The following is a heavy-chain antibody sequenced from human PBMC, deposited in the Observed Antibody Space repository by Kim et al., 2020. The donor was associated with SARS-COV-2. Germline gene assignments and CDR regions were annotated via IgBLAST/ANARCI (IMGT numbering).Heavy chain of an antibody. CDR3: AKDIPPRCSSTSCYTYYYGIVF. CDR1: GFTVDDYA. J-gene: IGHJ6*02. V-gene: IGHV3-9*01. D-gene: IGHD2-2*01. CDR2: ISWNGGSI. Sequence: GGSLRLSCAASGFTVDDYAMHWVRQAPGKGLEWVSGISWNGGSIGYADSVKGRFTISRDNAKNSLYLQMNSLRAEDTALYYCAKDIPPRCSSTSCYTYYYGIVFWGQGTTVTVSS.